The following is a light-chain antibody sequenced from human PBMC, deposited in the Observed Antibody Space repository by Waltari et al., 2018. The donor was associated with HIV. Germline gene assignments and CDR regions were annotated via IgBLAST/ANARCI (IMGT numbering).Light chain of an antibody. CDR1: ESVYDW. Sequence: DIQMTQSPPTLSASVGDRVTITCRASESVYDWVAWYQQKPGQAPKLLIYKASTLQRGVPSRFSGGGYGTEFSLIITNLQPDDSAVYYCQQYRGFRTFGQGTEVAIK. V-gene: IGKV1-5*03. CDR2: KAS. J-gene: IGKJ1*01. CDR3: QQYRGFRT.